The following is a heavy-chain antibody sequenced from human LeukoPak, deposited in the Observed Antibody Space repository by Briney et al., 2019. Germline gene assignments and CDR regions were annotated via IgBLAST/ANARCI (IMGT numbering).Heavy chain of an antibody. CDR1: GYTFSSHD. CDR2: MNPNSGNT. V-gene: IGHV1-8*01. Sequence: ASVKVPCKASGYTFSSHDINWVRQATGQGLEWMGWMNPNSGNTGYAPKFQGRVTMTRDTSIATAYMELSSLRSEDTAVYYCARGGSDCSSSSCYMNWGQGTLVTVSS. J-gene: IGHJ4*02. D-gene: IGHD2-2*02. CDR3: ARGGSDCSSSSCYMN.